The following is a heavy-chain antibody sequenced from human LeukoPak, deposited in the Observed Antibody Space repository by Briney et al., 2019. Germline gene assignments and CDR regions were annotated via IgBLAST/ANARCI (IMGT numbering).Heavy chain of an antibody. CDR2: IYGGGSTTYNPSP. CDR1: GGSISSYF. V-gene: IGHV4-4*07. J-gene: IGHJ4*02. CDR3: ARDLGWGSPVAY. Sequence: SVTLSLTCIVSGGSISSYFWNWIRQSAGEGVEWFVKIYGGGSTTYNPSPNYNPSLKSRVTMSMDTSNNEFTLSLTSVTAADTAVYYCARDLGWGSPVAYWGQGILVTVSS. D-gene: IGHD3-16*01.